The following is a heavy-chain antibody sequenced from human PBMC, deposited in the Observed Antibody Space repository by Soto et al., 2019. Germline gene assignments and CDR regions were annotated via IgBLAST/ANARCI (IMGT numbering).Heavy chain of an antibody. Sequence: SGPTLVNPTQTLTLTFTFSGFSLNTSGVSVGWIRQPPGKALEWLALIYWDGDKRYSPSLKSKLTITQDNSKNQVVLTMTNMDPVVTATYYCAHRRVLFDYWGQGTLVTVSS. CDR2: IYWDGDK. V-gene: IGHV2-5*02. CDR1: GFSLNTSGVS. CDR3: AHRRVLFDY. J-gene: IGHJ4*02.